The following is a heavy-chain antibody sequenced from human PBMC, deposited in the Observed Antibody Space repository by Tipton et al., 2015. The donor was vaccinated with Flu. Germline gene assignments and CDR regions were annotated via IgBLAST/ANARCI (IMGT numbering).Heavy chain of an antibody. CDR3: ASSYYYPPCYFDN. V-gene: IGHV3-7*01. CDR1: GFTFGDYW. Sequence: GSLRLSCAASGFTFGDYWMHWVRQAPGKGLEWVANINQDGSVNYYVDSVKGRFTISRDNAKNSLYLQMNSLRAEESGVYYCASSYYYPPCYFDNWGQGTLVTVSS. CDR2: INQDGSVN. D-gene: IGHD3-22*01. J-gene: IGHJ4*02.